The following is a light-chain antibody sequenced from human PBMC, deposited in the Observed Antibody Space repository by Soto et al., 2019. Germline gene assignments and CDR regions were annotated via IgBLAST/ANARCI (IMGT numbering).Light chain of an antibody. Sequence: QAVVTQEPSLTVSPGGTVTLTCGSSTGAVTSGHYPYWFQQKPGQAPRTLIYDTTNKHSWTPARFSGSLVGDKAALTLWGAQPEDEADYYCLLSYNAIRVFGGGTK. CDR2: DTT. V-gene: IGLV7-46*01. J-gene: IGLJ2*01. CDR1: TGAVTSGHY. CDR3: LLSYNAIRV.